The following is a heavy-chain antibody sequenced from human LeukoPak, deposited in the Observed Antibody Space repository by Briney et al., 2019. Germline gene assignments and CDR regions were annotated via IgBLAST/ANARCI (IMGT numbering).Heavy chain of an antibody. CDR1: GFTFSSSA. V-gene: IGHV3-23*01. CDR3: ARDPIAVAGYFDY. D-gene: IGHD6-19*01. Sequence: GGSLRLSCAASGFTFSSSAMSWVRQAPGKGLEWVSAISNNGGYTYYADSVQGRFTISRDNSKSTLCLQMNSLRAEDTAVYYCARDPIAVAGYFDYWGQGTLVTVSS. CDR2: ISNNGGYT. J-gene: IGHJ4*02.